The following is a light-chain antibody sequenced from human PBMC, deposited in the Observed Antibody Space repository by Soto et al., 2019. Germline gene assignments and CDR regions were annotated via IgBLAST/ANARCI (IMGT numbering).Light chain of an antibody. CDR2: DVS. J-gene: IGLJ1*01. V-gene: IGLV2-14*01. Sequence: QSVLTKPASVSGSPGRSITISCTGTSSDVGGYNYVSWYQQHPGKAPKLMIYDVSNRPSGVSNRFSGSKSGNTASLTISRLQAEDEADYYCSSYTSSSPLFGTGTKVTVL. CDR1: SSDVGGYNY. CDR3: SSYTSSSPL.